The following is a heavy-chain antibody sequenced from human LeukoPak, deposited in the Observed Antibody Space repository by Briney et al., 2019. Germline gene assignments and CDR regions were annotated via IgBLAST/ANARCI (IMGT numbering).Heavy chain of an antibody. CDR3: ARVGYGGYGALDY. J-gene: IGHJ4*02. D-gene: IGHD4-23*01. Sequence: PLETLSLTCTVSGESINNNYWSWIRQPAGKGLEWIGRIFSSGSTLYNASLKSRVTMSVDTSKSQFSLKLNSVTAADSAVYYCARVGYGGYGALDYWGQGTLVTVSS. CDR1: GESINNNY. V-gene: IGHV4-4*07. CDR2: IFSSGST.